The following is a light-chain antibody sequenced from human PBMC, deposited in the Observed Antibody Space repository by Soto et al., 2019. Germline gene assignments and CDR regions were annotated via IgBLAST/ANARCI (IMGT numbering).Light chain of an antibody. J-gene: IGKJ2*01. CDR2: TAS. CDR3: QQTYSTPHT. CDR1: QSISTY. V-gene: IGKV1-39*01. Sequence: DIQMTQSPSSLSASVGDRVTITCRASQSISTYLNWYQHKQGKAPKLLIYTASSLQSGVPSRFSGSGSGTDFTLTISSLQPEDSATYYCQQTYSTPHTFGQGTKLEIK.